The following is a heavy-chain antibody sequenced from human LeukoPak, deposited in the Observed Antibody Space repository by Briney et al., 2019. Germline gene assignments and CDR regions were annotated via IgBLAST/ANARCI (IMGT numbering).Heavy chain of an antibody. D-gene: IGHD2-2*02. CDR2: ISAYNGNT. CDR1: GYTFTGYY. V-gene: IGHV1-18*04. J-gene: IGHJ5*02. Sequence: ASVKVSCKASGYTFTGYYMHWVRQAPGQGLEWMGWISAYNGNTNYAQKLQGRVTMTTDTSTSTAYMELRSLRSDDTAVYYCARDILGYCSSTSCYTKFDPWGQGTLVTVSS. CDR3: ARDILGYCSSTSCYTKFDP.